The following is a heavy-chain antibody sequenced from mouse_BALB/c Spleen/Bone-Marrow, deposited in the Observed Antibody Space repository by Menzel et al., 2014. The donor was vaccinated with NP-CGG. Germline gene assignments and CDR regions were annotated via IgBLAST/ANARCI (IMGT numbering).Heavy chain of an antibody. D-gene: IGHD2-4*01. CDR1: GFDFSRYW. CDR2: INPDSSTI. CDR3: ARRDDYDGLFAY. J-gene: IGHJ3*01. V-gene: IGHV4-1*02. Sequence: EVKLLESGGGLVQPGGSLKLSCAASGFDFSRYWMSWVRQAPGKGLEWIGEINPDSSTINYTPSLKDKFIISRDNAKNTLYLQMSKVRSEDTALYYCARRDDYDGLFAYWGQGTLVTVSA.